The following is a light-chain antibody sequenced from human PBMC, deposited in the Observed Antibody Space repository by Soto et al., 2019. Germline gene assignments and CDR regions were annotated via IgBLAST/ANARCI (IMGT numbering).Light chain of an antibody. V-gene: IGKV1-12*01. CDR2: ASS. CDR1: QGISSW. Sequence: DIQMTQSPSSVSASVGDRVTITCRASQGISSWLAWYQQKPGKAPKLLIYASSRLQSGLPSRFSGSGYETDFSLTLRTMQTEDFDMDYCQQANSFPLAFGGGTKVDIK. CDR3: QQANSFPLA. J-gene: IGKJ4*01.